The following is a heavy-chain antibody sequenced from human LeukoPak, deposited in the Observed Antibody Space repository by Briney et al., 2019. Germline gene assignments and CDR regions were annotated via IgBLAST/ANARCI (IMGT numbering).Heavy chain of an antibody. J-gene: IGHJ4*02. D-gene: IGHD1-26*01. V-gene: IGHV4-34*01. CDR1: GGSFSGYY. CDR2: ISHSGST. CDR3: ARGHTGATPFDY. Sequence: SETLSLTCAVYGGSFSGYYGSWIRQPPGKGLEWIGEISHSGSTNYNPSLKSRVTISVDTSKNQFSLKLSSVTAADTAVYYCARGHTGATPFDYWGQGTLVTVSS.